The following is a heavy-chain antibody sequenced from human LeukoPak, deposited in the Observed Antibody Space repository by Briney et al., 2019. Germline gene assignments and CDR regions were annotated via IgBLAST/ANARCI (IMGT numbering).Heavy chain of an antibody. V-gene: IGHV3-23*01. J-gene: IGHJ4*02. CDR1: GFTFSSYA. D-gene: IGHD3-10*01. Sequence: PGGSLRLSCAASGFTFSSYAMNWVRQAPGKGLEWVSGITASGSNTYYADSVKGRFTISRDNSNHTFYLQMNSLRAEDTAVYYCAKDKLLWFGDSQGDGPDYWGQGTLVTVSS. CDR3: AKDKLLWFGDSQGDGPDY. CDR2: ITASGSNT.